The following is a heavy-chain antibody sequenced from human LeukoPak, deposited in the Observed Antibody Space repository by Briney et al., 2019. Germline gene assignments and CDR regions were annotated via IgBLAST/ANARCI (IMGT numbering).Heavy chain of an antibody. V-gene: IGHV1-46*01. Sequence: AASVTVSCKASGYTFTSFYMDWVRQAPGQGLEWMGLINPSDGSTSYAQRFQGRVTMTRDTSTRTVYMELRSLRSEDTALYYCARTKKDCSSSSCYLFDYWGQGTLVTVSS. J-gene: IGHJ4*02. CDR3: ARTKKDCSSSSCYLFDY. CDR2: INPSDGST. D-gene: IGHD2-15*01. CDR1: GYTFTSFY.